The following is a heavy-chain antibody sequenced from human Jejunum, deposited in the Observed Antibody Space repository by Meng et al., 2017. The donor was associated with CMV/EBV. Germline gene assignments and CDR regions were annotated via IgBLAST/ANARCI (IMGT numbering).Heavy chain of an antibody. CDR1: GFTFSDYW. Sequence: GFTFSDYWMHWVRQAPGKGLVWVSRINSDGIATNYADSVKGRFTISRDNAKNTLFLQMNNLRAEDTAVYYCAKVTTGNYYYYGMDVWGQGTTVTVSS. CDR2: INSDGIAT. V-gene: IGHV3-74*01. CDR3: AKVTTGNYYYYGMDV. J-gene: IGHJ6*02. D-gene: IGHD4-11*01.